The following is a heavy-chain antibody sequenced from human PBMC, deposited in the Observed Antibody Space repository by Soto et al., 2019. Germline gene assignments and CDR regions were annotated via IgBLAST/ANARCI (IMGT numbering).Heavy chain of an antibody. CDR1: GGSISSYY. J-gene: IGHJ5*02. CDR2: IYDSGST. V-gene: IGHV4-59*01. CDR3: ARDDSSGYHNWFEP. Sequence: SETLSLTCTVSGGSISSYYWSWIRQPPGKGLEWIGYIYDSGSTDYNPSLKSRVTISVDTSKNQFALRLSSVTAADTAVYYCARDDSSGYHNWFEPWGQGTLVTVSS. D-gene: IGHD3-22*01.